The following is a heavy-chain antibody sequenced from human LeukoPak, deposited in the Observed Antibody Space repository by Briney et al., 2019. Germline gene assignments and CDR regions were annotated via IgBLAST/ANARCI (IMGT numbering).Heavy chain of an antibody. J-gene: IGHJ6*03. CDR3: ASVRHDPLEYYYYIDV. CDR2: INPSGSP. V-gene: IGHV4-34*01. Sequence: PSETLSLTCALYGDSLSRYYWTWIRQSPGKGREWLGEINPSGSPDYNPALKSRATISLDTSKNQFSLRLASVTAADTAVYYCASVRHDPLEYYYYIDVWGKGTTVTVSS. CDR1: GDSLSRYY. D-gene: IGHD2/OR15-2a*01.